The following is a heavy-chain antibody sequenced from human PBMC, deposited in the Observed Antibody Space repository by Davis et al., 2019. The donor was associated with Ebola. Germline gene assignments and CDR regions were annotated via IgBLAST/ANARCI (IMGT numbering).Heavy chain of an antibody. D-gene: IGHD2-15*01. CDR2: ISDDSSST. CDR3: VSAGWDH. CDR1: RFTFSNYN. J-gene: IGHJ4*02. V-gene: IGHV3-48*02. Sequence: PGGSLRLSCAVSRFTFSNYNMNWVRQTPGKGLEWVSHISDDSSSTYYADSVKGRFTISRDNAKNSLYLQLNTLRDEDTAVYFCVSAGWDHWGQGTLVTVSS.